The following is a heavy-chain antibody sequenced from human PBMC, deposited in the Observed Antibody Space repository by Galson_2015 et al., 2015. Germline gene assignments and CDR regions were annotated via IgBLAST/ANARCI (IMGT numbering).Heavy chain of an antibody. CDR1: GFTFSTYA. J-gene: IGHJ4*02. D-gene: IGHD3-3*01. V-gene: IGHV3-23*01. CDR3: AMGYDFWSGYYTGAQFDY. CDR2: IGGSGGGT. Sequence: SLRLSCAASGFTFSTYAMSWVRQAPGKGLEWVSTIGGSGGGTYYADSVKGRFTISRDNSKNTLYLQMNSLRAEDTAVYYCAMGYDFWSGYYTGAQFDYWGQGTLVTVSS.